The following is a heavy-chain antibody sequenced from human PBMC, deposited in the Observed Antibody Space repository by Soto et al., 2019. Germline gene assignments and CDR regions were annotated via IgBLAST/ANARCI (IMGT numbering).Heavy chain of an antibody. J-gene: IGHJ6*02. CDR1: GFTFSSYS. CDR2: ISSSSSTI. Sequence: EVQLVESGGGLVQPGGSLRLSCAASGFTFSSYSMNWVCQAPGKGLEWVSYISSSSSTIYYADSVKGRFTISRDNAKNSLYLQMNSLRDEDTAVYYCAREVRFLEWFHYGMDVWGQGTTVTVSS. D-gene: IGHD3-3*01. CDR3: AREVRFLEWFHYGMDV. V-gene: IGHV3-48*02.